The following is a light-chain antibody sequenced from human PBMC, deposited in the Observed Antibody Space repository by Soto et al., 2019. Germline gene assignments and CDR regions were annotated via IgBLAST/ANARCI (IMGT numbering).Light chain of an antibody. CDR2: QVS. CDR1: SSDVGGYYY. Sequence: QSALTQPASVSGSPGQSITISCTGTSSDVGGYYYVSWYQHHPGKAPKLMIYQVSNRPSGVSNRFSGSKSGNTASLTISGLQAEDEADYYCQSYDSILSGVIFGGGTKLTVL. V-gene: IGLV2-14*01. CDR3: QSYDSILSGVI. J-gene: IGLJ2*01.